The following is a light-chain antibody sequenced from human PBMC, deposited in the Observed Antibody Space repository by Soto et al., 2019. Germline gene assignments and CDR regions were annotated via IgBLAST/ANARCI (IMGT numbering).Light chain of an antibody. Sequence: DIQMTQSPPSLSASVGDRVTITCRASQHISNYLAWFQQTPGKAPKSLISAASSLQNGVPPRFSGSGFGTDFTLTISSLQPEDFATYYCQQDDSYPHTVGHGTKLEI. CDR1: QHISNY. J-gene: IGKJ2*01. CDR3: QQDDSYPHT. V-gene: IGKV1-16*01. CDR2: AAS.